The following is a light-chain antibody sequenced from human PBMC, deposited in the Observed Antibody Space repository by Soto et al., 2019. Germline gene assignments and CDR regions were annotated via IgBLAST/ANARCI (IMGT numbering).Light chain of an antibody. CDR3: TSPAGTINFPYV. CDR1: SSDVGAYNY. Sequence: QSALTQPPSASGSPGQSVTISCTGTSSDVGAYNYVSCYQHHPGKAPKLLVYEVNKRPSGVPDRFSGSKSGNTASLTGSGLQAEDEADYYCTSPAGTINFPYVFGTGTKLTVL. V-gene: IGLV2-8*01. CDR2: EVN. J-gene: IGLJ1*01.